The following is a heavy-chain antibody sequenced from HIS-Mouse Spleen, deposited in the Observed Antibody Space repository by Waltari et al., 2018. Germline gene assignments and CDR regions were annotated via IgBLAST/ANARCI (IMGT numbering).Heavy chain of an antibody. Sequence: QVQLQQWGAVLLKPSETLSLTCAVYGGSFSGYYWSWLLQPPVNGVEWIGEINHSGSTNYNPSLKSRVTISVDTSKNQFSLKLSSVTAADTAVYYCARGEAEIAAAAYYYYYGMDVWGQGTTVTVSS. V-gene: IGHV4-34*01. D-gene: IGHD6-13*01. CDR3: ARGEAEIAAAAYYYYYGMDV. CDR2: INHSGST. CDR1: GGSFSGYY. J-gene: IGHJ6*02.